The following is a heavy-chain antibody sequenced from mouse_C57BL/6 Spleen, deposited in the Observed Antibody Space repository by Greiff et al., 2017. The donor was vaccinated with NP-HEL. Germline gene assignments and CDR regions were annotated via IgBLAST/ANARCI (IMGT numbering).Heavy chain of an antibody. CDR1: GYAFSSSW. Sequence: VQLQQSGPELVKPGASVKISCKASGYAFSSSWMNWVKQRPGKGLEWIGRIYPGDGDTNYNGKFKGKATLTADKSSSPAYMQLSSLTSEDSAVYFCASPAGESSCDYWGQGTTLTVSS. V-gene: IGHV1-82*01. D-gene: IGHD3-2*02. CDR2: IYPGDGDT. J-gene: IGHJ2*01. CDR3: ASPAGESSCDY.